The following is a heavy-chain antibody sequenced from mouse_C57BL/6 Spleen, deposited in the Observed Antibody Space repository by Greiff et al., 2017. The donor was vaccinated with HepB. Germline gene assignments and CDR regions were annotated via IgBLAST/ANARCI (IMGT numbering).Heavy chain of an antibody. Sequence: EVQLQQSGPELVKPGASVKMSCKASGYTFTDYNMHWVKQSHGKSLEWIGYINPNNGGTSYNQKFKGKAKLTVNKSSSTAYMELRSLTSEDSAVYYWARNPSYYDGIMDYWGQGTSVTVSA. D-gene: IGHD1-1*01. V-gene: IGHV1-22*01. CDR3: ARNPSYYDGIMDY. CDR1: GYTFTDYN. J-gene: IGHJ4*01. CDR2: INPNNGGT.